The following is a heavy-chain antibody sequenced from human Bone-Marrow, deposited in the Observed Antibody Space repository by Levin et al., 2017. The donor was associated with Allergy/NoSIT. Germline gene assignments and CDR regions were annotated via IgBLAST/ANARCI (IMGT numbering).Heavy chain of an antibody. J-gene: IGHJ4*02. CDR2: ISGSGGST. CDR1: GFTFSSYA. CDR3: AKRSGGGSGSDYIDY. Sequence: QAGGSLRLSCAASGFTFSSYAVSWVRQAPGKGLEWVSGISGSGGSTYYADSVKGRFTISRDNSKNTLYLQMDSLRAEDTAVYYCAKRSGGGSGSDYIDYWGQGTLVTVSS. V-gene: IGHV3-23*01. D-gene: IGHD3-10*01.